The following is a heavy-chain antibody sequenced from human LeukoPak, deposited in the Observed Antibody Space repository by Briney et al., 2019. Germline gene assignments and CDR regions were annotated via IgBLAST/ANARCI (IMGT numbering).Heavy chain of an antibody. J-gene: IGHJ4*02. CDR2: IYYSGST. CDR3: ARYYDARALDY. D-gene: IGHD4/OR15-4a*01. Sequence: PSETLSLTCTVSGGSISGYFWSWIRQPPGKGREWIGFIYYSGSTNYNPSLKSRVTISVDTSKSQFSLKVNSVTAADTAVYYCARYYDARALDYWGQGAPVTVSS. V-gene: IGHV4-59*01. CDR1: GGSISGYF.